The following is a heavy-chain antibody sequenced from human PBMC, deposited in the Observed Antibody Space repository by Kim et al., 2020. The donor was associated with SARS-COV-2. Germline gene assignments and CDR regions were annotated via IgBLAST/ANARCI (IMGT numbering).Heavy chain of an antibody. CDR2: INPNSGGT. J-gene: IGHJ3*02. CDR1: GYTFTGYY. D-gene: IGHD3-22*01. CDR3: ARADYYDSSGYYYWDAFDI. Sequence: ASVKVSCKASGYTFTGYYMHWVRQAPGQGLEWMGWINPNSGGTNYAQKFQGWVTMTRDTSISTAYMELSRLRSDDTAVYYCARADYYDSSGYYYWDAFDIWGQGTMVTVPS. V-gene: IGHV1-2*04.